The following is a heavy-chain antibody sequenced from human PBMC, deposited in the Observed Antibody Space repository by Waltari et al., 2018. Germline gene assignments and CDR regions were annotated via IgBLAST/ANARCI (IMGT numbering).Heavy chain of an antibody. V-gene: IGHV1-69*05. J-gene: IGHJ2*01. Sequence: QVQLVQSGAEVKKPGSSVKVSCKASGGTFSSYAISWVLQAPGQGLEWMGGIIPIFGTANYAQKFQGRVTITTDESTSTAYMELSSLRSEDTAVYYCARAVTPAGRHWYFDLWGRGTLVTVSS. CDR1: GGTFSSYA. D-gene: IGHD4-4*01. CDR3: ARAVTPAGRHWYFDL. CDR2: IIPIFGTA.